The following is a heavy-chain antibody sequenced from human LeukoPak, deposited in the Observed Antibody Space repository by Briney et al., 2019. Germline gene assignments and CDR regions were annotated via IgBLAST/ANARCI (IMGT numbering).Heavy chain of an antibody. CDR3: ARTKMKQNYYYYMDV. CDR2: IYYSGST. J-gene: IGHJ6*03. CDR1: SGSISIGDYY. Sequence: KPSETLSLTCTVSSGSISIGDYYWSWIRQHPGKGLEWIGCIYYSGSTYDNPSLKSRVTISVDTSKNQFSLNLSSVTAADTAVYYCARTKMKQNYYYYMDVWGKGTTVTVSS. D-gene: IGHD1/OR15-1a*01. V-gene: IGHV4-31*03.